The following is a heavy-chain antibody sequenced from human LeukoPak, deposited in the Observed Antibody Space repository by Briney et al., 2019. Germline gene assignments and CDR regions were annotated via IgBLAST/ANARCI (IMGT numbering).Heavy chain of an antibody. J-gene: IGHJ6*02. CDR1: GFTFSSYG. CDR3: ARVRPSYYGMDV. Sequence: QSGRSLRLSCAASGFTFSSYGMHWVRQAPGKGLEWVAVIWYDGSNKYYADSVKGRFTISRDNAKNSLYLQMNSLRAEDTAVYYCARVRPSYYGMDVWGQGTTVTVSS. V-gene: IGHV3-33*01. CDR2: IWYDGSNK. D-gene: IGHD3-16*01.